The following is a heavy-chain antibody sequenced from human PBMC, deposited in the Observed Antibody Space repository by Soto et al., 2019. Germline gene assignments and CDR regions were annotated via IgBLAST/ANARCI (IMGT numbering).Heavy chain of an antibody. J-gene: IGHJ4*02. CDR2: INHSGIT. D-gene: IGHD6-19*01. Sequence: SESLSLTCAVYGGSFSGYDWSWIRQPPGKGLEWLGEINHSGITDYNPSLKSRITISIDTSKKQFSLKLNSVTAADTAVYYCAIGPRMWLAGGGYWGQGTQVTVSS. CDR1: GGSFSGYD. CDR3: AIGPRMWLAGGGY. V-gene: IGHV4-34*01.